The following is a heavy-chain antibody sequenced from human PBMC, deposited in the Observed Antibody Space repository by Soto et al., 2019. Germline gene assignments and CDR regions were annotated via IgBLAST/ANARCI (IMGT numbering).Heavy chain of an antibody. CDR1: GGTFSTYV. V-gene: IGHV1-69*12. Sequence: QVQLVQSGAEVKKPGSSVKVSCKASGGTFSTYVISWVRQAPGQGLEWMGGIIPVFATTNYAQKFQGRVTITADESKRTGSMELDRLRSDETAVYYCASGRIAGAASVAYDYGMDVWRQGASVIVSS. J-gene: IGHJ6*02. D-gene: IGHD1-26*01. CDR3: ASGRIAGAASVAYDYGMDV. CDR2: IIPVFATT.